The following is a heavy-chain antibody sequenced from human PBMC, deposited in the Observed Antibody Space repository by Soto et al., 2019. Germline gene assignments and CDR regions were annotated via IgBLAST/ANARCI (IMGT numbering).Heavy chain of an antibody. J-gene: IGHJ3*02. Sequence: PSETLSLTCTVSGGSISGYYWIWIRQPPGKGLEWIGYLYYIGSTNYNPSLKVRVTISVDTTKYHFSLKLSSVTAADTAVYYCARSIPSGIYSSGWYAPFDIWGQGTMVTVSS. CDR2: LYYIGST. CDR1: GGSISGYY. V-gene: IGHV4-59*01. CDR3: ARSIPSGIYSSGWYAPFDI. D-gene: IGHD6-19*01.